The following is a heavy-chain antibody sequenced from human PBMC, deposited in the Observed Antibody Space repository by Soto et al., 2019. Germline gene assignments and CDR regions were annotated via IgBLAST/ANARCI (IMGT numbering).Heavy chain of an antibody. D-gene: IGHD5-12*01. Sequence: GSLALTCAASGGSFSSYALSWVRQAPGQGQGLVSAITGGGGSTYYSDSVKGRFTISRDNSKNTLYLKLSSLLAEDTVVEYCAGAGRWPRPSYYAGMDCWGQGTTVTVSS. CDR3: AGAGRWPRPSYYAGMDC. J-gene: IGHJ6*02. CDR2: ITGGGGST. V-gene: IGHV3-23*01. CDR1: GGSFSSYA.